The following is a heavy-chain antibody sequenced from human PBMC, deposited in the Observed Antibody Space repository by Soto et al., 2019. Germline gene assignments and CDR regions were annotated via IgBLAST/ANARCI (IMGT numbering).Heavy chain of an antibody. J-gene: IGHJ6*03. CDR3: ARTGYCSGGSCYSDYYYYYYMDV. V-gene: IGHV4-39*01. CDR2: IYYSGST. CDR1: GGSISSSSYY. Sequence: SETLSLTCTVSGGSISSSSYYWGWIRQPPGRGLEWIGSIYYSGSTYYNPSLKSRVTISVDTSKNQFSLKLSSVTAADTAVYYCARTGYCSGGSCYSDYYYYYYMDVWGKGTTVTVSS. D-gene: IGHD2-15*01.